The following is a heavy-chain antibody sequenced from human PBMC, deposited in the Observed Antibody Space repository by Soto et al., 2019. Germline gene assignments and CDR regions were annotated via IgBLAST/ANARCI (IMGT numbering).Heavy chain of an antibody. CDR2: ISGSGGST. J-gene: IGHJ4*02. Sequence: GGSLRLSCAASGFTFSSYAMSWVRQAPGKGLEWVSSISGSGGSTYYADSVKGRFTISRDYSKNTLYLQMNSLRAEDTAIYYCARGAGRRSYYFDYWGQGTLVTVSS. D-gene: IGHD4-17*01. CDR3: ARGAGRRSYYFDY. CDR1: GFTFSSYA. V-gene: IGHV3-23*01.